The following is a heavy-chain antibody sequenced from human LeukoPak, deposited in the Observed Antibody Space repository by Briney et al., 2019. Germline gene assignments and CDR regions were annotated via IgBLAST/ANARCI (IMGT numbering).Heavy chain of an antibody. CDR3: ARGFVYCSGGSCYLTFDY. CDR2: MNPNSGNT. J-gene: IGHJ4*02. CDR1: GYTFTSYD. Sequence: GASVKVSCKASGYTFTSYDINWVRQATGQGLEWMGWMNPNSGNTGYAQKFQGRVTMTRNTSISTAYMELSSLRSEDTAVYYCARGFVYCSGGSCYLTFDYWGQGTLVTVSS. D-gene: IGHD2-15*01. V-gene: IGHV1-8*01.